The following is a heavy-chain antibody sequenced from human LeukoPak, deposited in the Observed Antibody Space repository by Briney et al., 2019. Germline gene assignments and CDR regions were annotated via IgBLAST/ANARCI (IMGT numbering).Heavy chain of an antibody. CDR3: AKDPLVVVAAPGVFDI. CDR1: GFTFSSYA. D-gene: IGHD2-15*01. V-gene: IGHV3-23*01. Sequence: PGGSLRLSCAASGFTFSSYAMSWVRQAPGKGLEWVTTISGGGTRTYHADSVKGRFTISRDNSKNTLYLQMNSLRAEDTAVYYCAKDPLVVVAAPGVFDIWGQGTMVTVSS. CDR2: ISGGGTRT. J-gene: IGHJ3*02.